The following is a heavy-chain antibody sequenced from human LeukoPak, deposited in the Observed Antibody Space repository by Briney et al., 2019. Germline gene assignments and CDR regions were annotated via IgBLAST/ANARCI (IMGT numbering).Heavy chain of an antibody. D-gene: IGHD3-16*01. CDR1: GGTFGSYG. Sequence: SVKVSCKISGGTFGSYGISWVRQAPGQGLEWMGRTIPIRGMTNYAQKLQGRVTITADTSTSTAYMELSSLTSEDTAVYFCARGPYDGTFYFDSWGQGTLVIVSS. CDR3: ARGPYDGTFYFDS. CDR2: TIPIRGMT. V-gene: IGHV1-69*04. J-gene: IGHJ4*02.